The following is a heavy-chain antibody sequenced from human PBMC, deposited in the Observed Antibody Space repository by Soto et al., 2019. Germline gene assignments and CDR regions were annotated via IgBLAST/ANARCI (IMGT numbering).Heavy chain of an antibody. V-gene: IGHV3-33*01. CDR3: ATNLAFDY. Sequence: QVQLVGSGGAVVQPGGSLRPSCAASGFPFGSFGRHGVGRAPGRGRGGGAVIGMEGSNKYYADSLKGGFTISRDNSKNTLYLQMNSLRAEDTAVYYCATNLAFDYWGQGTLVTVSS. J-gene: IGHJ4*02. CDR1: GFPFGSFG. CDR2: IGMEGSNK.